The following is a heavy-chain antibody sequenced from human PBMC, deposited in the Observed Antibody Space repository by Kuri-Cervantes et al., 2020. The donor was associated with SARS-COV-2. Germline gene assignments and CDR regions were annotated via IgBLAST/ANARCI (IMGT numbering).Heavy chain of an antibody. J-gene: IGHJ5*01. V-gene: IGHV1-2*02. CDR2: INSNTGAN. CDR1: GYTFTSYG. CDR3: ARRPPLQRLRGFDT. Sequence: GGSLRPSCKASGYTFTSYGICGVQQAPGQGLEWMGWINSNTGANTYEQKFQGRVSMARDTSTSTVYMEQKRLRSDDTAVYYCARRPPLQRLRGFDTWGQGTLVTVSS. D-gene: IGHD5/OR15-5a*01.